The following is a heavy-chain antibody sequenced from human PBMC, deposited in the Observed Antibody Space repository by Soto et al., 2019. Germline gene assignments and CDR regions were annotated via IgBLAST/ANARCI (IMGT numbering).Heavy chain of an antibody. J-gene: IGHJ4*02. Sequence: EVQLLESGGGLVQPGGSLRLSCAASGFTFNSYAMRWVRQAPGKGLEWVSVISGSGGSTYYADSVKGRFTISRANSKNTLYLQMNSRRAEDTAVYYCAKCSPRYSSGLKAYYFDYWGQGTMVTFSS. D-gene: IGHD6-19*01. CDR3: AKCSPRYSSGLKAYYFDY. CDR2: ISGSGGST. CDR1: GFTFNSYA. V-gene: IGHV3-23*01.